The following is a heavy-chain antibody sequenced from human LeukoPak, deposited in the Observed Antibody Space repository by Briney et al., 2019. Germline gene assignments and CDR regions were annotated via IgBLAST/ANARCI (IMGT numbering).Heavy chain of an antibody. Sequence: SETLSLTCAVYGGSFSGYYWSWIRQPPGKGLEWIGEINHSGSTNYNPSLKSRVTISVDTSKNQFSLKLTSVTAADTAVYYCARTGGFASGTYYPFDYWGQGTLVTVSS. D-gene: IGHD3-10*01. V-gene: IGHV4-34*01. J-gene: IGHJ4*02. CDR3: ARTGGFASGTYYPFDY. CDR2: INHSGST. CDR1: GGSFSGYY.